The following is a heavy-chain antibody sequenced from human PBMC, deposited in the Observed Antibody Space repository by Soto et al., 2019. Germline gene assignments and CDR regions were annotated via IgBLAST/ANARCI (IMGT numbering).Heavy chain of an antibody. CDR2: IIPIFGTA. D-gene: IGHD2-2*01. CDR3: ATIPAAPNRFDP. J-gene: IGHJ5*02. V-gene: IGHV1-69*06. CDR1: GGTFSSYA. Sequence: SVKVSCKASGGTFSSYAISWVRQAPGQGLEWMGGIIPIFGTANYAQKFQGRVTITADKSTSTAYMELSSLRSEDTAVYYCATIPAAPNRFDPWGQGTPVTVYS.